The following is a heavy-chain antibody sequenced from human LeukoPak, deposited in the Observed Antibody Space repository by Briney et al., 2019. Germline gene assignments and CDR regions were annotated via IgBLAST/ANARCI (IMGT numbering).Heavy chain of an antibody. J-gene: IGHJ3*02. V-gene: IGHV3-53*01. CDR2: IYSGGST. CDR1: GFTVSSNY. CDR3: ATSYSRGAFDI. Sequence: PGGSLRLSCAASGFTVSSNYMSWVRQAPGKGLEWVSVIYSGGSTYYADSVKGRFTISRDNSKNTLYLQMNSLRAEDTAVYYCATSYSRGAFDIWGQGTMVTVPS. D-gene: IGHD2-21*01.